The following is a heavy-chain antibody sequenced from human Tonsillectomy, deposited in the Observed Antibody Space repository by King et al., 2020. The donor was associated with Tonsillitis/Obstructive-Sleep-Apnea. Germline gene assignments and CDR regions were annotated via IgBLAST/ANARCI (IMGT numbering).Heavy chain of an antibody. V-gene: IGHV4-34*01. D-gene: IGHD3-10*01. Sequence: VQLQQWGAGLLKPSQTLSLPCAVYGGSVSDNYWSWIRQSPGKGLEWIGEITHSGRTNYNPSLKSRVTISIDTSKNQFSLKMNSVTAADTAVYYCARILAMMVRGVVKVKWYYFYSWGQGTRVTVSS. CDR2: ITHSGRT. CDR1: GGSVSDNY. J-gene: IGHJ4*02. CDR3: ARILAMMVRGVVKVKWYYFYS.